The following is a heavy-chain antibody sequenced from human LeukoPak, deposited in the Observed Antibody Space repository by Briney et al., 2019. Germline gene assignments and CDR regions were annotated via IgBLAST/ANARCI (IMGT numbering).Heavy chain of an antibody. CDR3: ARARYSYGSGAPFDY. V-gene: IGHV4-4*02. J-gene: IGHJ4*02. CDR2: IYHSGST. CDR1: GGSISSSNW. D-gene: IGHD5-18*01. Sequence: RASGTLSLTCAVSGGSISSSNWWSWVRQPPGKGLEWIGEIYHSGSTNYNPSLKSRVTISVDKSKNQFSLKLSSVTAADTAVYYCARARYSYGSGAPFDYWGQGTLVTVSS.